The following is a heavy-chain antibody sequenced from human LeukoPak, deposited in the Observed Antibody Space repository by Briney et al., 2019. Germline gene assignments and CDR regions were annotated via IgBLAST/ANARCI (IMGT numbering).Heavy chain of an antibody. D-gene: IGHD6-19*01. CDR1: GYTFTSYA. Sequence: APVKVSCKASGYTFTSYAMHWVRQAPGQRLEWMGWINAGNGNTKYSQKFQGRVTITRDTSASTAYMELSSLRPEDTAVYYCARGIGSGWYDYWGQGTLVTVSS. CDR2: INAGNGNT. V-gene: IGHV1-3*01. J-gene: IGHJ4*02. CDR3: ARGIGSGWYDY.